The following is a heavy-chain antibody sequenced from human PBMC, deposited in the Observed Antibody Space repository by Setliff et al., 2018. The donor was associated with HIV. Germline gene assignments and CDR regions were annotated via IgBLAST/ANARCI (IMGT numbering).Heavy chain of an antibody. CDR2: ISHSGNT. J-gene: IGHJ2*01. CDR1: GESFSNYH. Sequence: PSETLSLTCAVFGESFSNYHWNWFRQPPGGGLEWIGEISHSGNTDYNSSLKSRVTISVDTPKKQFSLEMRSLTAADTAIYYCARDQRLPGVQPPYWYFDLWGRGTLVTVSS. D-gene: IGHD2-2*01. CDR3: ARDQRLPGVQPPYWYFDL. V-gene: IGHV4-34*01.